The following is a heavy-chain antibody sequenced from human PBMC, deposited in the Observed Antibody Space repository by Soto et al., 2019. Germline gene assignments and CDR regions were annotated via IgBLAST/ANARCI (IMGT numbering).Heavy chain of an antibody. V-gene: IGHV1-69*13. CDR1: GDTFSSYG. Sequence: GASVKVSCKASGDTFSSYGISWVRQAPGQGLEFMGGIIPKFGTTNYAQKFRGRVTITADESTSTAYMEVSSLRSEDTAVYYCARASGSGWYNWFDPWGQGTLVTVSS. CDR3: ARASGSGWYNWFDP. D-gene: IGHD6-19*01. J-gene: IGHJ5*02. CDR2: IIPKFGTT.